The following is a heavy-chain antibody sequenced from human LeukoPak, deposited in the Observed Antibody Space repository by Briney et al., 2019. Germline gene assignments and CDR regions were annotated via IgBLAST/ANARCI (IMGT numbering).Heavy chain of an antibody. CDR2: IYSGGST. Sequence: PGGSLRLSCAASGFTVSSNYMSWVRQAPGKGLEWVSVIYSGGSTYYADSVKGRFTISRDNSKNTLYLQMNSLRAEDTAVYYCAIPNSSSGSYSPWDYWGQGTLVTVSS. V-gene: IGHV3-53*01. CDR3: AIPNSSSGSYSPWDY. CDR1: GFTVSSNY. D-gene: IGHD1-26*01. J-gene: IGHJ4*02.